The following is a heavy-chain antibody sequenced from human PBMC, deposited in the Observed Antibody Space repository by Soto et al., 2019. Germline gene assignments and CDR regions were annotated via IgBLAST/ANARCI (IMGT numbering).Heavy chain of an antibody. CDR2: INAGNGNT. CDR1: GYTFTSYA. Sequence: GASVKVSCKASGYTFTSYAMHWVRQAPGQRLEWMGWINAGNGNTKYSQKFQGRVTITRDTSASTAYMELSSLRSEDTAVYYCARIAVVAATRSPWFDPWGRGTLVTVSS. J-gene: IGHJ5*02. CDR3: ARIAVVAATRSPWFDP. D-gene: IGHD2-15*01. V-gene: IGHV1-3*01.